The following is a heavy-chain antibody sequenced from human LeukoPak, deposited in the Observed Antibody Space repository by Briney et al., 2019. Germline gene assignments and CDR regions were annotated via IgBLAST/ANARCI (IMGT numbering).Heavy chain of an antibody. J-gene: IGHJ4*02. D-gene: IGHD3-16*01. CDR3: ARSKRGSDYPIDY. CDR2: INSDGSST. Sequence: GGSLRLSCAASGFTFSTYWTHWVRQAPGKGLVWVSRINSDGSSTTYADSVKGRFTISRDNAKNTLYLQMNSLRAEDTAVYYCARSKRGSDYPIDYWGQGTMVTVSS. CDR1: GFTFSTYW. V-gene: IGHV3-74*03.